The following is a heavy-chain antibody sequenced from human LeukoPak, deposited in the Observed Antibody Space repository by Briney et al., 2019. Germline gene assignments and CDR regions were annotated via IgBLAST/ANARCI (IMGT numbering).Heavy chain of an antibody. CDR3: ARRYCSGSTCFDC. D-gene: IGHD2-15*01. J-gene: IGHJ4*02. Sequence: GGSLRLSCAASGFTFSSYWMSWVRQAPGKGLEWVANIKQDGSDKHYVDFVKGRFTISGDNAKNSLYLQMDSLRAEDTAVYYCARRYCSGSTCFDCWGQGTLVTVSS. V-gene: IGHV3-7*04. CDR2: IKQDGSDK. CDR1: GFTFSSYW.